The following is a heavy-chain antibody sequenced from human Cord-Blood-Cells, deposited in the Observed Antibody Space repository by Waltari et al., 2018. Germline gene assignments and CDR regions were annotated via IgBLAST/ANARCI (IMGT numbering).Heavy chain of an antibody. CDR3: ARVCGGDCYEFFDY. CDR1: GYTFTSYA. CDR2: INAGNGNT. V-gene: IGHV1-3*01. J-gene: IGHJ4*02. Sequence: QVQLVQSGAEVKKPGASVKVSCKASGYTFTSYAMHWVRQAPGQRPEWMGWINAGNGNTKYSQKFQGRVTITRDTSASTAYMELSSLRSEDTAVYYCARVCGGDCYEFFDYWGQGTLVTVSS. D-gene: IGHD2-21*01.